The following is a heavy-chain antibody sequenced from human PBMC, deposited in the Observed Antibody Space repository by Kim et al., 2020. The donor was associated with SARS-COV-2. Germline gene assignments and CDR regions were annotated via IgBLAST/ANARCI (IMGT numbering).Heavy chain of an antibody. J-gene: IGHJ4*02. D-gene: IGHD1-1*01. Sequence: GGSLRLSCEVSGVTFSVYQMNWVRQAPGKGLEWVSYISGSGNTIYYADSVKGRFIISRDNAKNSLYLQMDSLRAEDTAVYYCATAAVGTTGKGDDFWGQGTLVTVSS. CDR1: GVTFSVYQ. CDR3: ATAAVGTTGKGDDF. V-gene: IGHV3-48*03. CDR2: ISGSGNTI.